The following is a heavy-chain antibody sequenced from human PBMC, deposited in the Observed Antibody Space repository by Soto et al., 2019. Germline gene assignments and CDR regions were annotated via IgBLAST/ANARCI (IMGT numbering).Heavy chain of an antibody. V-gene: IGHV3-30*18. CDR2: ISYDGSNE. Sequence: QVQLVESGGGVVQPGRSLRLSCAASGFAFSSYGMHWVRQAPGKGLEWVAVISYDGSNEYYADSVKGRFTISRDNSKNTLFLQMNSLIPEDTAVYYCAKAYLYRYDGSSDYWGQGTLVNVSS. J-gene: IGHJ4*02. D-gene: IGHD3-22*01. CDR1: GFAFSSYG. CDR3: AKAYLYRYDGSSDY.